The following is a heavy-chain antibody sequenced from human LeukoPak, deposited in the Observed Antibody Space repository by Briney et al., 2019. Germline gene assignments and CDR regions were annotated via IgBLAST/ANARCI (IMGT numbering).Heavy chain of an antibody. CDR3: ARAHCSSTSCYSYYYYGMDV. J-gene: IGHJ6*02. V-gene: IGHV4-59*01. CDR2: IYYSGST. CDR1: GGSISSYY. Sequence: PSETLSLTCTASGGSISSYYWSWIRQPPGKGPEWIGYIYYSGSTNYNPSLKSRVTISVDTSKNQFSLKLSSVTAADTAVYYCARAHCSSTSCYSYYYYGMDVWGQGTTVTVSS. D-gene: IGHD2-2*01.